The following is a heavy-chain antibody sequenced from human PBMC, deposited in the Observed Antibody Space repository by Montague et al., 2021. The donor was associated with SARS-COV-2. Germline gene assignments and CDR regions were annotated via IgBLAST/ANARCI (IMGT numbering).Heavy chain of an antibody. CDR1: GFTFSSYS. D-gene: IGHD3-22*01. CDR3: ARVWNYYDSSGYYLSYFDY. V-gene: IGHV3-21*01. Sequence: SLRLSCAASGFTFSSYSMNWVRQAPGKGLEWVSSISSSSSYIYYADSVKGRFTISRDNAKNPLYLQMNSLRAEDTAVYYCARVWNYYDSSGYYLSYFDYWGQGTLVTVSS. CDR2: ISSSSSYI. J-gene: IGHJ4*02.